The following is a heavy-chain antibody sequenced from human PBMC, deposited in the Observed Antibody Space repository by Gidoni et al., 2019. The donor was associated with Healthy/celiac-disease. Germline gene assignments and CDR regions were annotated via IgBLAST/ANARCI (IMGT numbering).Heavy chain of an antibody. J-gene: IGHJ4*02. CDR1: GYTFTGYY. CDR3: ARHIAVAATGENNFDY. D-gene: IGHD6-19*01. Sequence: QVPLVQSGAEVKKPGASVKVSCKASGYTFTGYYMHWVRQAPGQGLEWMGRINPNSGGTNYAQKFQGRVTMTRDTSISTAYMELSRLRSDDTAVYYCARHIAVAATGENNFDYWGQGTLVTVSS. V-gene: IGHV1-2*06. CDR2: INPNSGGT.